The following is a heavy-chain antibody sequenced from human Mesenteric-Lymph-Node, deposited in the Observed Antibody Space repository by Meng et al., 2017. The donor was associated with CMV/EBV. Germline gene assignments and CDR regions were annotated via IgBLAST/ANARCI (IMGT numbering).Heavy chain of an antibody. V-gene: IGHV4-59*01. CDR3: ARRGYYSYYFDY. CDR1: GGSISSYY. D-gene: IGHD3-22*01. J-gene: IGHJ4*02. CDR2: IYYSGST. Sequence: SETLSLTCIVSGGSISSYYWSWIRQPPGKGLEWIGYIYYSGSTNYNPSLKSRVTISVDTSKNQFSLKLSSVTAADTAVYYCARRGYYSYYFDYWGQGTLVTVSS.